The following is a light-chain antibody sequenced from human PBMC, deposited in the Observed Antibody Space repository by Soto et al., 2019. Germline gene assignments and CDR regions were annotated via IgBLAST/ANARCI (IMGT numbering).Light chain of an antibody. CDR2: EVS. J-gene: IGLJ1*01. V-gene: IGLV2-23*02. CDR3: CSYAGDPYV. Sequence: QSALTQPASASGSPGQSIAISCTGTSSDVGSYNLVSWYQQHPGKAPKLMIYEVSKRPSGVSDRFSGCKSGNTASLTISGLQAEDEADYYCCSYAGDPYVFGTGTKLTVL. CDR1: SSDVGSYNL.